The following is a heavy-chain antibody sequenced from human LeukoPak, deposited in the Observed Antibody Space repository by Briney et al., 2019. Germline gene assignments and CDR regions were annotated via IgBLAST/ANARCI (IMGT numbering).Heavy chain of an antibody. D-gene: IGHD3-22*01. J-gene: IGHJ3*02. CDR2: INHSGST. CDR3: ARVTMIDDAFDI. CDR1: GGSFSGYY. V-gene: IGHV4-34*01. Sequence: SEALSLTCAVYGGSFSGYYWSWIRQPPGKGLEWIGEINHSGSTNHNPSLKSRVTISVDTSKNQFSLKLSSVTAADTAVYYCARVTMIDDAFDIWGQGTMVTVSS.